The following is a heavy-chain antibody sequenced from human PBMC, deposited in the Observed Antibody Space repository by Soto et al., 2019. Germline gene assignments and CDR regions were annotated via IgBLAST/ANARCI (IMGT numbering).Heavy chain of an antibody. D-gene: IGHD2-15*01. Sequence: RSLTCTVSGGSISSSSYYWGWIRQPPGKGLEWIGSIYYSGSTYYNPSLKSRVTISVDTSKNQFSLKLSSVTAADTAVYYCARHKKRSGGALAGWFDPWGQGTLVTVSS. CDR2: IYYSGST. V-gene: IGHV4-39*01. J-gene: IGHJ5*02. CDR3: ARHKKRSGGALAGWFDP. CDR1: GGSISSSSYY.